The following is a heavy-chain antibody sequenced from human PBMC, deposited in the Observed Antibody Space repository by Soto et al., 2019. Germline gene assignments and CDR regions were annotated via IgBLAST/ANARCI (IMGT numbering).Heavy chain of an antibody. CDR1: GFTFSSYS. V-gene: IGHV3-21*01. CDR3: ARDGRDYGMDV. J-gene: IGHJ6*02. Sequence: GSLRLSCAASGFTFSSYSMNWVRQAPGKGLEWVSSISSSSSYIYYADSVKGRFTISRDNAKNSLYLQMNSLRAEDTAVYYCARDGRDYGMDVWGQGTTVTVSS. CDR2: ISSSSSYI.